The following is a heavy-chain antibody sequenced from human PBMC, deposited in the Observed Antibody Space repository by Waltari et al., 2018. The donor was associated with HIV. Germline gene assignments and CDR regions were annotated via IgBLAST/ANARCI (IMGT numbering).Heavy chain of an antibody. Sequence: QVQLVQAGAEVKKPGASVKVSCKASGYTFTAYYMHWVRQAPGQGLGWMGLSNPKSDGKNSEQEFQGRVTMTRDTSTSTDYMELSRLRSDDTALYYCARDRIAVTGSYYYGMDVWGQGTTVTVSS. J-gene: IGHJ6*02. V-gene: IGHV1-2*06. CDR2: SNPKSDGK. D-gene: IGHD6-19*01. CDR3: ARDRIAVTGSYYYGMDV. CDR1: GYTFTAYY.